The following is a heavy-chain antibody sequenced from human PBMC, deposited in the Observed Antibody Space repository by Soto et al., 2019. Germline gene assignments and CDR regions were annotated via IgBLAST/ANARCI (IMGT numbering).Heavy chain of an antibody. Sequence: ASVKVSCKASGYTFTSYGISWVRQAPGQGLEWMGWISAYNGNTNYAQKLQGRVTMTTDTSTSTAYMELRSLRSDDTAVYYCLRGGGYSSSWYEPQYYYHLDVCSKGTTVTVSS. CDR1: GYTFTSYG. V-gene: IGHV1-18*01. D-gene: IGHD6-13*01. J-gene: IGHJ6*03. CDR2: ISAYNGNT. CDR3: LRGGGYSSSWYEPQYYYHLDV.